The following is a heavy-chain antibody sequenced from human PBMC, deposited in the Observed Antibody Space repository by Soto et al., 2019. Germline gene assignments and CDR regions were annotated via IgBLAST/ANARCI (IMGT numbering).Heavy chain of an antibody. V-gene: IGHV3-30-3*01. CDR1: GFTFSRYA. CDR3: AREYTVTRYYYYGMDV. J-gene: IGHJ6*02. Sequence: QVQLVESGGGVVQPGRSLRLFCAASGFTFSRYAMHWVRQAPGKGLEWVAVISNDGSNEYYADSVKGRFTISRDNSKNTLHLQVNSLRAEDTAVYYCAREYTVTRYYYYGMDVWGQGTTVTVSS. D-gene: IGHD4-17*01. CDR2: ISNDGSNE.